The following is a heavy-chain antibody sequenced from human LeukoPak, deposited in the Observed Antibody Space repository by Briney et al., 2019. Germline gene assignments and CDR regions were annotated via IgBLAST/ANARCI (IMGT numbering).Heavy chain of an antibody. CDR3: ASHDSSSWSPFDY. CDR2: IYYSGST. D-gene: IGHD6-13*01. J-gene: IGHJ4*02. CDR1: GGSISSYY. V-gene: IGHV4-59*01. Sequence: PSETLSLTCTVSGGSISSYYWSWIRQPPGKGLEWIGYIYYSGSTNYNPSLKSRVTISVDTSKNQFSLKLSSVTAADTAVYYCASHDSSSWSPFDYWGQGTLVTVSS.